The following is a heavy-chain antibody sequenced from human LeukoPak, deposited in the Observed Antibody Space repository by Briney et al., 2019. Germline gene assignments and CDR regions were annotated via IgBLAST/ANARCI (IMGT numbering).Heavy chain of an antibody. CDR2: IGSGGSTT. CDR1: GFTFSSFE. CDR3: ARAQWFDP. Sequence: GGSLRLSCAASGFTFSSFEMNWVRQAPGKGLEWVSYIGSGGSTTYYADSVKGRFTISRDNAKNSLYLQMNSLTAEDTAVYYCARAQWFDPWGQGTLVTVSS. J-gene: IGHJ5*02. V-gene: IGHV3-48*03.